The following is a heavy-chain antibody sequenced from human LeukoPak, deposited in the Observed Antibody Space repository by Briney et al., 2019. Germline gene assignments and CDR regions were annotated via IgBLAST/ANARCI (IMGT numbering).Heavy chain of an antibody. J-gene: IGHJ4*02. D-gene: IGHD4-17*01. CDR2: IKQDGSEK. V-gene: IGHV3-7*01. CDR1: GFPFSSYW. CDR3: ARDDGDDLFDY. Sequence: GSLRLSCAASGFPFSSYWMSWVRQAPGKGLEWVANIKQDGSEKYYVDSVKGRFTISRDNAKNSLYLQMNSLRAEDTAVYYCARDDGDDLFDYWGQGTLVTVSS.